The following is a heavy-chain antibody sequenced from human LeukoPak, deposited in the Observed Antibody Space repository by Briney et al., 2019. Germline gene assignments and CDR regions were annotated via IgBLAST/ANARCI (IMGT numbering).Heavy chain of an antibody. D-gene: IGHD3-16*01. CDR2: IYPDDSDT. J-gene: IGHJ4*02. CDR1: GYSFISYW. V-gene: IGHV5-51*01. Sequence: GESLKISCKGSGYSFISYWIGWVRQMPGKGPEWMGIIYPDDSDTRYSPSFQGQVTISADKSISTAYLQWSSLEASDTAMYYCARGGIDSVMLTTERFDYWGQGTLVTVSS. CDR3: ARGGIDSVMLTTERFDY.